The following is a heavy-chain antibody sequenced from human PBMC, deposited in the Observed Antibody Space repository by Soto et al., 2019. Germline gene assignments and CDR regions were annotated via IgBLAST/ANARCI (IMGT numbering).Heavy chain of an antibody. J-gene: IGHJ4*02. Sequence: SETLSRTCAVYGGSFSGYSCDCIRQPPGKGLEWIGSMYYSGSAYYNPSLKSRVTISVDTSKNQFSLKLSSVTAADPAMYYCARHGGSYPGAFDYWGQGTLVTVSS. CDR3: ARHGGSYPGAFDY. V-gene: IGHV4-39*01. CDR2: MYYSGSA. D-gene: IGHD1-26*01. CDR1: GGSFSGYS.